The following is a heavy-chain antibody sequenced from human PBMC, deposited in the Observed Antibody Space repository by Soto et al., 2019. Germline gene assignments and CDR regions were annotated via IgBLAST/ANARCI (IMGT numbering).Heavy chain of an antibody. Sequence: SETLSLTCTVSGGSISSYYWSWIRQPPGKGLEWIGYIYYSGSTNYNPSLKSRVTISVDTSKNQFSLKLSSVTAADTAVYYCARNDIFTGYYNDYYYYMDVWGKGTTVTVSS. CDR2: IYYSGST. CDR1: GGSISSYY. CDR3: ARNDIFTGYYNDYYYYMDV. J-gene: IGHJ6*03. D-gene: IGHD3-9*01. V-gene: IGHV4-59*01.